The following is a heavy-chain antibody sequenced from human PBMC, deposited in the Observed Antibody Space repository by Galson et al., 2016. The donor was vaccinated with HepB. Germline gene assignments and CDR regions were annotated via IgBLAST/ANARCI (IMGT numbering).Heavy chain of an antibody. Sequence: SLRLSCAASGFIVKSNYMSWVRQAPGKGLEWVSIIYRDGSTYYADSVKGRFTISRDNSNNTLFLQMNSLRVEDTAVSCCASLHQGPIGLPPGTLLQEHLWG. CDR2: IYRDGST. J-gene: IGHJ6*01. CDR1: GFIVKSNY. CDR3: ASLHQGPIGLPPGTLLQEHL. V-gene: IGHV3-53*01.